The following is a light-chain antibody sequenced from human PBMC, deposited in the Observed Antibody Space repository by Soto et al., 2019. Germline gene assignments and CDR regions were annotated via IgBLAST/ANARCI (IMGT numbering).Light chain of an antibody. CDR3: QQYTSYSPYT. Sequence: DIQMTQSPSTLSASVGDTVTVTCRASQNINSWLAWYQQKPGKAPKLLIYKASTLESGVPSRFSGSGSGTDFTLTINSLQPDDFATYYCQQYTSYSPYTFGQGTKLEI. CDR1: QNINSW. V-gene: IGKV1-5*03. J-gene: IGKJ2*01. CDR2: KAS.